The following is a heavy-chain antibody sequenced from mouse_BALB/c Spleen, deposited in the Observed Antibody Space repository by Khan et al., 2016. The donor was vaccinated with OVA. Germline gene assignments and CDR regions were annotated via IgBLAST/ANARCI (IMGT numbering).Heavy chain of an antibody. CDR3: ARHTYGPFAY. V-gene: IGHV5-6*01. Sequence: EVQLVESGGDLVKPGGSLKLSCAASGFTFSTFAMSWVRQTPDKRLEWVATISTDGDYIYYPDSVTGRFTISRDNAKNTLYLQMSSLRSEDTAMYYCARHTYGPFAYWGQGTLVTVSA. CDR2: ISTDGDYI. J-gene: IGHJ3*01. D-gene: IGHD1-1*01. CDR1: GFTFSTFA.